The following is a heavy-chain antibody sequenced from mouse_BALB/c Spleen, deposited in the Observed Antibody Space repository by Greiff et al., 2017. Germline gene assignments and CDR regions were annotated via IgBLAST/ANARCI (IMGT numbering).Heavy chain of an antibody. CDR2: IWGDGST. CDR1: GFSLTGYG. D-gene: IGHD1-1*01. J-gene: IGHJ2*01. CDR3: AREAGLDYGSSPFDY. Sequence: QVHVKQSGPGLVAPSQSLSITCTVSGFSLTGYGVNWVRQPPGKGLEWLGMIWGDGSTDYNSALKSRLSISKDNSKSQVFLKMNSLQTDDTARYYCAREAGLDYGSSPFDYWGQGTTLTVSS. V-gene: IGHV2-6-7*01.